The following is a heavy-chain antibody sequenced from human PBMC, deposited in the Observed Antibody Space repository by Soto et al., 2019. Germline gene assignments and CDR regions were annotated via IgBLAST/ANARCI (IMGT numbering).Heavy chain of an antibody. CDR3: ARASMTHDAFDI. Sequence: QVQLQESGPGLVKPSGTLSLTCAVASGSISSSNWWSWVRQPPGKGLEWIGEIYHSGSTNYNPSLKSRVTISVDKSNNQFSLKLSSVTAADTAVYYCARASMTHDAFDIWGQGTMVTVSS. J-gene: IGHJ3*02. CDR1: SGSISSSNW. D-gene: IGHD2-2*01. V-gene: IGHV4-4*02. CDR2: IYHSGST.